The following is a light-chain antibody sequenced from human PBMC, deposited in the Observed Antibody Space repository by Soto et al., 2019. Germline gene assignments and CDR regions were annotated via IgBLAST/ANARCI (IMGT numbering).Light chain of an antibody. J-gene: IGKJ1*01. CDR3: QQYGRSSWT. CDR2: GAS. CDR1: QSISSNY. V-gene: IGKV3-20*01. Sequence: EIVFTQSPDTLSLSPGERATLSCMTSQSISSNYLAWYQQKPAQAPRLLIQGASRRATGIPDRFSGSGSGTDFTLTISRLEPEDFAVYYCQQYGRSSWTFGQGTKVDIK.